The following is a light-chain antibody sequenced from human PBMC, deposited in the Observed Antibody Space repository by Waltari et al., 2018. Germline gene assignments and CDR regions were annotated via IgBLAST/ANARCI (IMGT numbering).Light chain of an antibody. J-gene: IGKJ3*01. Sequence: DIQMTQSPSSLSASVGDRVTITCQASQDISSYLNWYQQKPGKVPKLLIYDASNLETGVPSRFSGSGSGTDFTFTISSLQPEDIATYYCQQYDNFPFTFGPGTKVDIK. CDR2: DAS. CDR1: QDISSY. CDR3: QQYDNFPFT. V-gene: IGKV1-33*01.